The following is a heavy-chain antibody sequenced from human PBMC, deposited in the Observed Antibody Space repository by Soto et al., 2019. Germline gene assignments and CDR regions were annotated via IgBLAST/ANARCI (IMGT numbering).Heavy chain of an antibody. CDR3: ARETPTYDILTGYYTPGYFDY. D-gene: IGHD3-9*01. CDR2: ISSSSSYT. V-gene: IGHV3-11*06. Sequence: PAGSLSLSCAASGFTFSDYYMSWIRQAPVKGLERVSYISSSSSYTNYADSLKGRCTISRDNAKNSLYLQMNSLRAEDTAVYYCARETPTYDILTGYYTPGYFDYWGQGTLVTVSA. CDR1: GFTFSDYY. J-gene: IGHJ4*02.